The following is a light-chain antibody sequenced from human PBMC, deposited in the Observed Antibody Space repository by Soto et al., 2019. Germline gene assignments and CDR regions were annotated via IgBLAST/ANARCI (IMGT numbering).Light chain of an antibody. J-gene: IGLJ2*01. CDR2: ANT. CDR3: QSYDSSLAGSV. CDR1: NANIGAGYD. V-gene: IGLV1-40*01. Sequence: QSVLTQPPSVSGAPGQGVTISCTGNNANIGAGYDVHWYQQLTGAAPKLLIFANTNRPSGVPDRFSGSKSGTSASLAITGLQAEDEAEYYCQSYDSSLAGSVFGGGTKLTVL.